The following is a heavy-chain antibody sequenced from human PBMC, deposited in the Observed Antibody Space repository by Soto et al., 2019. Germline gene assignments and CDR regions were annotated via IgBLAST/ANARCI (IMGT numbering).Heavy chain of an antibody. Sequence: GGSLRLSCAASGFTFSSYGMHWVRQAPGKGLEWVAVISYDGSNKYYADSVKGRFTISRDNSKNTLYLQMNSLRAEDTAVYYCAKDRGQLRTWYCSSTSCYFDYWGQGTLVTVSS. J-gene: IGHJ4*02. V-gene: IGHV3-30*18. D-gene: IGHD2-2*01. CDR1: GFTFSSYG. CDR2: ISYDGSNK. CDR3: AKDRGQLRTWYCSSTSCYFDY.